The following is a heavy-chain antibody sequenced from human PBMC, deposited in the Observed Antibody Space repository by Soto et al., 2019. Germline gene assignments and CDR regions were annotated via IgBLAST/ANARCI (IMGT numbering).Heavy chain of an antibody. D-gene: IGHD1-1*01. CDR1: GASISRYH. V-gene: IGHV4-59*01. Sequence: PSETLSLTCTVSGASISRYHWIWIRQPPGKGLEWIGYLYNSGSSNYNPSLKSRVTISADTSKNQFSLRLSSVTAADTAVYYCARDAVGKWRFDPWGQGTLVTVSS. CDR3: ARDAVGKWRFDP. J-gene: IGHJ5*02. CDR2: LYNSGSS.